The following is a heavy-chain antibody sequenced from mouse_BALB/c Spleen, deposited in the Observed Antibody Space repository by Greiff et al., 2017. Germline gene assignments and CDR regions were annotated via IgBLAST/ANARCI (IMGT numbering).Heavy chain of an antibody. CDR1: GYTFTSYW. CDR3: TREVGDGYYWFAY. V-gene: IGHV1-69*02. Sequence: QVQLQQPGAELVRPGASVKLSCKASGYTFTSYWINWVKQRPGQGLEWIGNIYPSDSYTNYNQKFKDKATLTVDKSSSTAYMQLSSPTSEDSAVYYCTREVGDGYYWFAYWGQGTLVTVSA. J-gene: IGHJ3*01. CDR2: IYPSDSYT. D-gene: IGHD2-3*01.